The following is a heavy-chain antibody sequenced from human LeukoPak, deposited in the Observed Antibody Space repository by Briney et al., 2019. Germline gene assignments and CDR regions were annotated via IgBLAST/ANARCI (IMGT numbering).Heavy chain of an antibody. CDR2: VYTSGST. CDR3: AGGVTIVRGTSKHFDY. Sequence: SETLSLTCTVSGGSISSYYWSWLRQPAGKGLEWFGRVYTSGSTNYNPSLKSRVTISVDTSKNQFSLKLSSVTAANTAVYYCAGGVTIVRGTSKHFDYWGQGTLVTVSS. V-gene: IGHV4-4*07. J-gene: IGHJ4*02. D-gene: IGHD3-10*01. CDR1: GGSISSYY.